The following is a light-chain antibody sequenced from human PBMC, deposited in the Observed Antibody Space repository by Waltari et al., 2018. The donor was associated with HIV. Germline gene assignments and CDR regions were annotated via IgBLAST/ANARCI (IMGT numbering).Light chain of an antibody. CDR3: ATWGDNLSGPVV. J-gene: IGLJ3*02. CDR2: RNN. V-gene: IGLV1-47*01. Sequence: QSVLTQPPSASGTPGQRVTSPCSGTTTYVHWEQQLPGDAPKLLIYRNNRRPSGVPARFSGSKSGTSASLAISGLRSEDEAEYFCATWGDNLSGPVVFGGGTMLTVL. CDR1: TTY.